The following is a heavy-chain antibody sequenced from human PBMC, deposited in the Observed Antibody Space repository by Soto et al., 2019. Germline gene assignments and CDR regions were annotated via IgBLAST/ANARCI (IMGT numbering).Heavy chain of an antibody. CDR1: GLTFIRYA. D-gene: IGHD2-2*01. CDR2: ISGSGGTT. Sequence: GGSLRLSCAASGLTFIRYAMSWVRQAPGKGLEWVSVISGSGGTTYYADSVKGRFTISRDNSKSILYLQMNGLSADETAVYYCSKDPYHVVVVPAATGMYVWGQGTAVTV. CDR3: SKDPYHVVVVPAATGMYV. V-gene: IGHV3-23*01. J-gene: IGHJ6*01.